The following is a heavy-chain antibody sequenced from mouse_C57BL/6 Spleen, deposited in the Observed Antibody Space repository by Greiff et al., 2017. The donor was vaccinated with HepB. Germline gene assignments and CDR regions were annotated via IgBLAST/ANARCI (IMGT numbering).Heavy chain of an antibody. Sequence: EVMLVESGGGLVKPGGSLKLSCAASGFTFSDYGMHWVRQAPEKGLEWVAYISSGSSTIYYADTVKGRFTISRDNAKNTLFLQMTSLRSEDTAMYYCARRWLPPYWYFDVWGTGTTVTVSS. J-gene: IGHJ1*03. D-gene: IGHD2-3*01. V-gene: IGHV5-17*01. CDR2: ISSGSSTI. CDR1: GFTFSDYG. CDR3: ARRWLPPYWYFDV.